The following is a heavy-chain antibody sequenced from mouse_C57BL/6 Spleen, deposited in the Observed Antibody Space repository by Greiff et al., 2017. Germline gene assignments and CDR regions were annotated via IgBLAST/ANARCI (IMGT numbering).Heavy chain of an antibody. CDR3: AREEDYYGSSYGYAMDY. J-gene: IGHJ4*01. D-gene: IGHD1-1*01. Sequence: EVKLMASEGGLVQPGSSMKLSCTASGFTFSDYYMAWVRQVPEKGLEWVANINYDGSSTYYLDSLKSRFIISRDNAKNILYLQMSSLKSEDTATYYCAREEDYYGSSYGYAMDYWGQGTSVTVSS. V-gene: IGHV5-16*01. CDR1: GFTFSDYY. CDR2: INYDGSST.